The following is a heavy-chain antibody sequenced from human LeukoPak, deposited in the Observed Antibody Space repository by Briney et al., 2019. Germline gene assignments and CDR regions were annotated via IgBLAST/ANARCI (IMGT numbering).Heavy chain of an antibody. V-gene: IGHV3-7*01. J-gene: IGHJ3*01. Sequence: GGSLRLSCAASGFTFSSYWMSWVRQAPGRGLEWVANINKDGSEETYLDSVKGRFTVSRDNAKNSLFLQMNSLRGDDTAVYYCARSNPNRNALDLWGQGTMVTISS. CDR1: GFTFSSYW. D-gene: IGHD1-14*01. CDR3: ARSNPNRNALDL. CDR2: INKDGSEE.